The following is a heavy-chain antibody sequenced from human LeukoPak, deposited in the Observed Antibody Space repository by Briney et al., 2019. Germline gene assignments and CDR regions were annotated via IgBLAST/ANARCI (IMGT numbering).Heavy chain of an antibody. V-gene: IGHV4-59*01. Sequence: SETLSLTCTVSGGSISSYHWSWIRQPPGKGLEWIGCIYYSGSTNYKPSLKGRVTISVDTSKNQFSLRLSSVTAADTAVYYCVRGRFRVDYWGQGTLVTVSS. D-gene: IGHD3-16*01. J-gene: IGHJ4*02. CDR1: GGSISSYH. CDR2: IYYSGST. CDR3: VRGRFRVDY.